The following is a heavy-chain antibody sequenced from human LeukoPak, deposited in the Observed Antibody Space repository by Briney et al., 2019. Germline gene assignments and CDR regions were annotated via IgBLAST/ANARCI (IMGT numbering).Heavy chain of an antibody. CDR2: IKQGGSEN. Sequence: PGGSLRLSCAASGCTFSRHWMSWVRQAPGKGLEWVATIKQGGSENYYVDSVKGRFAISRDNAKNALYLQMNSLRAEDTAVYYCARADSSIAARLSRSSIFNYYYYMDVWGKGTTVTVSS. CDR1: GCTFSRHW. D-gene: IGHD6-6*01. CDR3: ARADSSIAARLSRSSIFNYYYYMDV. V-gene: IGHV3-7*01. J-gene: IGHJ6*03.